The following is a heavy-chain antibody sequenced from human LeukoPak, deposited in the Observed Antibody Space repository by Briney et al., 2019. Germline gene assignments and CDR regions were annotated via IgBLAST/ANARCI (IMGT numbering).Heavy chain of an antibody. CDR2: INPNSGGT. V-gene: IGHV1-2*02. Sequence: ASVKVSCKASGYTFTDYYMHWVRQAPGQGLEWMGWINPNSGGTNYAQNFQGRVTMTRDTSISTAYMELSRLRSDDTAMYYCARVIAGASTRLDYWGQGNLVTVSS. J-gene: IGHJ4*02. CDR1: GYTFTDYY. D-gene: IGHD6-13*01. CDR3: ARVIAGASTRLDY.